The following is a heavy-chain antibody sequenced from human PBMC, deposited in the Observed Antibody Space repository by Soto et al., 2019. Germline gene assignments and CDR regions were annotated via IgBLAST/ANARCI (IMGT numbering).Heavy chain of an antibody. D-gene: IGHD3-10*01. CDR3: VRDKHYYGSGSYYFDY. Sequence: GGSLRLSCAASGFTFSSYGMHWVRQAPGKGLEWVAVIWYDGSNKYYADSVKGRFTISRDNSKNTLYLQMNSLRAEDTAVYYCVRDKHYYGSGSYYFDYWGQGTLVTVSS. V-gene: IGHV3-33*01. CDR1: GFTFSSYG. J-gene: IGHJ4*02. CDR2: IWYDGSNK.